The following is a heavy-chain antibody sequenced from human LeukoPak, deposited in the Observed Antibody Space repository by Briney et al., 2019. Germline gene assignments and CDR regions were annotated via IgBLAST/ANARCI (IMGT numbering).Heavy chain of an antibody. CDR2: IYTSGST. V-gene: IGHV4-4*08. CDR3: ARRTWGVYYFDF. Sequence: SETLSLTCTVSGGSISSYYWNWIRQPPGKGLEWIGYIYTSGSTNYNPSLKSRVTISVDTSKNQISLKLSSVTAADTAVYYCARRTWGVYYFDFWGQGTLVTVSS. J-gene: IGHJ4*02. D-gene: IGHD3-10*01. CDR1: GGSISSYY.